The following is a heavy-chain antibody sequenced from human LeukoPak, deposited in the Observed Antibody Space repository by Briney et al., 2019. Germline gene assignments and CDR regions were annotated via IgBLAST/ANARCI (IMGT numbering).Heavy chain of an antibody. CDR2: IYASASGST. Sequence: SETLSLTCRVSGGSITSGSYYWSWIRQTAGKGLEWIGRIYASASGSTNYNPSLKGRVTISLDTSKNQFSLKLSSVTAADTAVYYCARGPRDYYDSSGDPYDTNYYFDYWGQGTLVTVSS. J-gene: IGHJ4*02. D-gene: IGHD3-22*01. V-gene: IGHV4-61*02. CDR1: GGSITSGSYY. CDR3: ARGPRDYYDSSGDPYDTNYYFDY.